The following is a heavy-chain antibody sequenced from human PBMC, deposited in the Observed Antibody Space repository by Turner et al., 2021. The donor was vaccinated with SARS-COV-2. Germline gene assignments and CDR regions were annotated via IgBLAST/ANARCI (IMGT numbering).Heavy chain of an antibody. CDR3: ARDREDCSCSSCYEAY. CDR2: ISYDGSYK. Sequence: QVQLVESGGGVVQPGRSLRLSCAASGFTFSSYAMHWVRQAPGKGLEWVAVISYDGSYKYYADSVKGRFTISRDNSKNTLYLQMNSLRAEDTAVYYCARDREDCSCSSCYEAYWGQGTLVTVSS. V-gene: IGHV3-30-3*01. J-gene: IGHJ4*02. D-gene: IGHD2-2*01. CDR1: GFTFSSYA.